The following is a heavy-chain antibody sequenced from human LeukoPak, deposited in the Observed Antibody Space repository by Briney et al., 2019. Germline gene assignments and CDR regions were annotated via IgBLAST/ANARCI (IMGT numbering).Heavy chain of an antibody. CDR1: GFTFSSYS. CDR2: ISSSSSTI. Sequence: GGSLRLSCAASGFTFSSYSMNWVRQAPGKGLEWVSYISSSSSTIYYADSVKGRFTISRDNSKNTLYLQMNSLRAEDTAVYYCAKDLKIPGDYVFDYWGQGTLVTVSS. D-gene: IGHD4-17*01. CDR3: AKDLKIPGDYVFDY. J-gene: IGHJ4*02. V-gene: IGHV3-48*01.